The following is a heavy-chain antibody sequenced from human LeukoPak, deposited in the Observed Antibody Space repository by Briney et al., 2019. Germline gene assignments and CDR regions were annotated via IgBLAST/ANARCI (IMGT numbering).Heavy chain of an antibody. J-gene: IGHJ4*02. CDR2: ISYDEKHT. Sequence: PGRSLRLSCAASGFTFSSYGMHWVRQAPGKGLEWMAVISYDEKHTYYSDSVKGRFTTSRDNSKNTLFLQMNSLRPEDTAVYYCAKDNHYYDSTGREADYWGQGTLVIVSS. V-gene: IGHV3-30*18. CDR1: GFTFSSYG. D-gene: IGHD3-22*01. CDR3: AKDNHYYDSTGREADY.